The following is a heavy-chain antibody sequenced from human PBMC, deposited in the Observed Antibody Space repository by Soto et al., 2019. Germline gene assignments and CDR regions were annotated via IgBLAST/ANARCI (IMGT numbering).Heavy chain of an antibody. J-gene: IGHJ5*02. CDR1: GYTFTNND. D-gene: IGHD5-18*01. V-gene: IGHV1-8*02. CDR2: MNPGSGDT. CDR3: ARMESFGSLNWFDP. Sequence: ASVKVSCKASGYTFTNNDVSWVRQATGQGLEWMGWMNPGSGDTGYAQKFQGRVTMTRDISIATAYMELNSLTSEDTAIYYCARMESFGSLNWFDPWGQGTLVAVYS.